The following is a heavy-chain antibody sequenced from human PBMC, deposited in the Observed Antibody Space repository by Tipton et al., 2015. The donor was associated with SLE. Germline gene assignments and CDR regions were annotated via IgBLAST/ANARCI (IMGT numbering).Heavy chain of an antibody. CDR3: AREKDYGGNSDWYFDL. D-gene: IGHD4-23*01. V-gene: IGHV1-69*01. CDR1: GGTFSSYA. CDR2: IIPIFGTA. Sequence: QLVQSGAEVKKPGSSVKVSCKASGGTFSSYAISWVRQAPGQGLEWMEGIIPIFGTANYAQKFQGRVTITADESTSTAYMELSSLRSEDTAVYYCAREKDYGGNSDWYFDLWGRGTLVTVSS. J-gene: IGHJ2*01.